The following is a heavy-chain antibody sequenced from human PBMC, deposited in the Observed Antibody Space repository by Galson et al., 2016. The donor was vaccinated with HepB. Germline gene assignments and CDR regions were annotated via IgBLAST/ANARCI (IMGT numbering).Heavy chain of an antibody. CDR3: ARGPAGNFCGACYLDH. V-gene: IGHV1-8*02. CDR2: KTPNSGNT. CDR1: GYTFTTSG. J-gene: IGHJ4*02. Sequence: SVKVSCKASGYTFTTSGINWVRQATGQGLEWMGWKTPNSGNTGYAEKFQGRVTTTRNTSTSTAYIELSSLRSEDTAVYYCARGPAGNFCGACYLDHWGQGTLVTVSS. D-gene: IGHD2-21*01.